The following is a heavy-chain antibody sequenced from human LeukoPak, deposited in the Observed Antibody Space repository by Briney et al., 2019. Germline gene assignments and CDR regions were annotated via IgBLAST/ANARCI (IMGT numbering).Heavy chain of an antibody. CDR1: GYSISSGYY. Sequence: PSETLSLTRTVSGYSISSGYYWGWIRQPPGKGLEWIGSIYHSGSTYYNPSLKSRVTISVDTSKNQFSLKLSSVTAADTAVYYCARLDNYYYYMDVWGKGTTVTVSS. D-gene: IGHD2-2*03. CDR3: ARLDNYYYYMDV. V-gene: IGHV4-38-2*02. J-gene: IGHJ6*03. CDR2: IYHSGST.